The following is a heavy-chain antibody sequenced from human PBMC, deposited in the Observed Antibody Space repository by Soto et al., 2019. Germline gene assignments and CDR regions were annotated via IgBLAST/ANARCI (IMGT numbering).Heavy chain of an antibody. CDR2: INHSGST. Sequence: SETLSLTCAVYGGSFSGYYWSWIRQPPGKGLEWIGEINHSGSTNYNPSLKSRVTISVDTSKNQFSLKLSSVTAADTAVYYCARGPHFIVVVPAAMSTNFDYWGQGTLVTVSS. V-gene: IGHV4-34*01. CDR1: GGSFSGYY. CDR3: ARGPHFIVVVPAAMSTNFDY. J-gene: IGHJ4*02. D-gene: IGHD2-2*01.